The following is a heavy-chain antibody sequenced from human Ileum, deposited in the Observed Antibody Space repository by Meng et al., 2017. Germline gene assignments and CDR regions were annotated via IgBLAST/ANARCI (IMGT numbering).Heavy chain of an antibody. CDR1: NGSLTNVNNY. CDR3: AREFYVDTAMVIDS. D-gene: IGHD5-18*01. Sequence: QVQLQDSGPGLVKPSQTLSLTFSVSNGSLTNVNNYWNWIRQAPGQALEHIGYIYYDGSSYATPSLKSRVTMSIDTSTNQFSLRLDSVTAADTAVYYCAREFYVDTAMVIDSWGPGALVTVSS. CDR2: IYYDGSS. V-gene: IGHV4-30-4*01. J-gene: IGHJ5*01.